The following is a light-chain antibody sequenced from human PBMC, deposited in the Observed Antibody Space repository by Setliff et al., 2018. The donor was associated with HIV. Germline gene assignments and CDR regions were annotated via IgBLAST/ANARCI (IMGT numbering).Light chain of an antibody. CDR3: CSNTGSNTYV. V-gene: IGLV2-23*01. CDR1: SSDVGRYNL. CDR2: QAT. J-gene: IGLJ1*01. Sequence: QSALTQPASVSGSPGQSITISCTGTSSDVGRYNLVSWYQQHPGKAPKLMIYQATKRPPGVSNRFSGSKSGNTASLTISGFQAEDEADYYCCSNTGSNTYVFGTGTKVTVL.